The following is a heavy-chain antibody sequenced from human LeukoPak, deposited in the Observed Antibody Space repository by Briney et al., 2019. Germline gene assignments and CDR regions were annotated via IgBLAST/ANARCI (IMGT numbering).Heavy chain of an antibody. Sequence: SETLSLTCTVSGGSISSYYWSWIRQPPGKGLEWIGYIYYSGSTNYNPSLKSRVTISVDTSKNQFSLKLSSVTAADTAVYYCARVAAAGTNYYYYYMDVWGKGTTVTISS. J-gene: IGHJ6*03. CDR1: GGSISSYY. CDR2: IYYSGST. CDR3: ARVAAAGTNYYYYYMDV. D-gene: IGHD6-13*01. V-gene: IGHV4-59*01.